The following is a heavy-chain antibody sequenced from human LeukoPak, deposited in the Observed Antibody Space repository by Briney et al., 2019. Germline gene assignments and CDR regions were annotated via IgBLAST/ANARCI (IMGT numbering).Heavy chain of an antibody. Sequence: SETLSLTCTVSGGSISSYYWSWIRQPPGKGLEWIGYIYYSGSTNYNPSLKSRVTISVDTSKNQFSLKLSSVTAADTAVYYCARGVYCSSASCYYYYFDYWGQGTLVTVSS. CDR1: GGSISSYY. CDR3: ARGVYCSSASCYYYYFDY. J-gene: IGHJ4*02. V-gene: IGHV4-59*01. CDR2: IYYSGST. D-gene: IGHD2-2*01.